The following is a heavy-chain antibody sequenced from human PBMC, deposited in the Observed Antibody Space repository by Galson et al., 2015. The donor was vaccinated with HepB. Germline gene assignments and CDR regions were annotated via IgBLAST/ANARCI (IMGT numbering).Heavy chain of an antibody. CDR1: GFIFSSYA. CDR2: INDNGGST. D-gene: IGHD2-2*01. J-gene: IGHJ4*02. V-gene: IGHV3-64D*06. Sequence: SLRLSCAASGFIFSSYAMHWVRQAPGKGPEYVSAINDNGGSTYYTDAVRGRFTISRDNSKNTLYLQMSSLRTEDTAVYYCVKDGDRSSWYPDFWGQGALLTVSS. CDR3: VKDGDRSSWYPDF.